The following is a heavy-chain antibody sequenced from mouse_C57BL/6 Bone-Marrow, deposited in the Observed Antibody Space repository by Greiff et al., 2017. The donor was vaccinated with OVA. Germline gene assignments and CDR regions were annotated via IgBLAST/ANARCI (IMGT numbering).Heavy chain of an antibody. D-gene: IGHD2-1*01. CDR2: ISSGSSTI. Sequence: EVQLVESGGGLVKPGGSLKLSCAASGFTFSDYGMHWVRQAPEKGLEWVAYISSGSSTIYYADTVKGRFTISRDNAKNTLFLQMTSLRSEDTAMDYCARPGGNYSYYFDYWGQGTTLTVSS. CDR1: GFTFSDYG. CDR3: ARPGGNYSYYFDY. J-gene: IGHJ2*01. V-gene: IGHV5-17*01.